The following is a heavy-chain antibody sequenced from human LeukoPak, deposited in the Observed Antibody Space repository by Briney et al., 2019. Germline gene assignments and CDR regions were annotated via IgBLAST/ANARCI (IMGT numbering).Heavy chain of an antibody. CDR2: INWNGGST. Sequence: GGSLRLSCAASGFTFDDHGMSWVRQAPGKGLEWVSGINWNGGSTGYADSVKGRFTISRDNAKNSLYLQMNSLRAEDTALYYCASARRTVTTGYFQHWGQGTLVTVSS. V-gene: IGHV3-20*04. CDR1: GFTFDDHG. CDR3: ASARRTVTTGYFQH. J-gene: IGHJ1*01. D-gene: IGHD4-11*01.